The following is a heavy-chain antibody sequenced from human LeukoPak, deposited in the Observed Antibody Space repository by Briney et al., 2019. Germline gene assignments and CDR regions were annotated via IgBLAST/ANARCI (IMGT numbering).Heavy chain of an antibody. D-gene: IGHD3-16*02. CDR1: GGSISSGHYF. CDR2: IYYSGST. J-gene: IGHJ5*02. Sequence: SETLSLTCSVSGGSISSGHYFWSWIRQPPGKGLEWIGYIYYSGSTNYNPSLKSRFTISVDTSKNQFSLKLSSVTAADTAVYYCARVKGSYRPFDPWGQGTQVTVSS. CDR3: ARVKGSYRPFDP. V-gene: IGHV4-61*01.